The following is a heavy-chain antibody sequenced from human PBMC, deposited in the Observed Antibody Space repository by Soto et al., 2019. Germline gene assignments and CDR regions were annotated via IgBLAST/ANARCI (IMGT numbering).Heavy chain of an antibody. V-gene: IGHV3-66*01. D-gene: IGHD6-19*01. CDR2: IYSGGST. J-gene: IGHJ4*02. CDR1: GFTVSSNY. Sequence: EVQLVESGGGLVQPGGSLRLSCAASGFTVSSNYMSWVRQAPGKGLEWVSVIYSGGSTYYADSVKGRYTISRDNSKNTLYLQMNSLRAEDTAVYYCAGRWLVPEYFDYWGQGTLVTVSS. CDR3: AGRWLVPEYFDY.